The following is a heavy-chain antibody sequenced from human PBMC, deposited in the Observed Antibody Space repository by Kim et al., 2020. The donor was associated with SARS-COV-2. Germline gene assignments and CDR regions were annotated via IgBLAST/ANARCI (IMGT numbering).Heavy chain of an antibody. Sequence: GGSLRLSCAASGFTFSGNWMSWVRQAPGKGLEWVANIKKDGSEKYYVDSVKGRFTISRDKAKNSLYLQMNSLRAEDTAVYYCVRDVQWVAPFDSWGQGTLVTVSS. CDR3: VRDVQWVAPFDS. CDR1: GFTFSGNW. CDR2: IKKDGSEK. V-gene: IGHV3-7*01. J-gene: IGHJ4*02. D-gene: IGHD6-19*01.